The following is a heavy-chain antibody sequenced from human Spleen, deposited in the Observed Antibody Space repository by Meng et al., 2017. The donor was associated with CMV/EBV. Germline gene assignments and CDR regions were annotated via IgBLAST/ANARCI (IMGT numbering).Heavy chain of an antibody. CDR2: IYTSGST. CDR1: GGSISSYY. Sequence: VQLQESGPGLVKPSETLSLTCTVSGGSISSYYWSWIRQPAGKGLGWIGRIYTSGSTNYNPSLKSRVTMSVDTSKNQFSLKLSSVTAADTAVYYCARDDSSGYYYYYWGQGTLVTVSS. V-gene: IGHV4-4*07. CDR3: ARDDSSGYYYYY. J-gene: IGHJ4*02. D-gene: IGHD3-22*01.